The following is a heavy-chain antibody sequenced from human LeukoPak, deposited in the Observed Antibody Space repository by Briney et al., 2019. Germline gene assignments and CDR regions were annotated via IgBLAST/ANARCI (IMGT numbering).Heavy chain of an antibody. CDR2: IIPIFGTA. Sequence: SVKVSCKASGGTFSSYAISWVRQAPGQGLEWMGGIIPIFGTANYAQKFQGRVTITTDESTSTAYMELSSLRSEDTAVYYCARGYYYDSSGYSDDAFDIWGQGTMATVSS. V-gene: IGHV1-69*05. D-gene: IGHD3-22*01. CDR3: ARGYYYDSSGYSDDAFDI. J-gene: IGHJ3*02. CDR1: GGTFSSYA.